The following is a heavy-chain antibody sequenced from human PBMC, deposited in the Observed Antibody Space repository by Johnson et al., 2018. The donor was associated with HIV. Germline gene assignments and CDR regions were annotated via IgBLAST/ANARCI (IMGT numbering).Heavy chain of an antibody. CDR3: ARGLRDSSGHPFAFDF. J-gene: IGHJ3*01. D-gene: IGHD3-22*01. V-gene: IGHV3-30*03. CDR2: ISYDGSNK. Sequence: QMLLVESGGGVVQPGRSLRLSCAASGFTFSNFGMHWVRQAPGKGLEWVAVISYDGSNKYYVDSVKGRFTISRDNSKNTLYLQMNSLRAEDTAVYHCARGLRDSSGHPFAFDFWGHGTMVTVSS. CDR1: GFTFSNFG.